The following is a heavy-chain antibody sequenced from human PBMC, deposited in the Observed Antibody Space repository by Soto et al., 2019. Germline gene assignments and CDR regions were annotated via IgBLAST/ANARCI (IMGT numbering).Heavy chain of an antibody. V-gene: IGHV3-9*01. D-gene: IGHD4-17*01. J-gene: IGHJ5*02. Sequence: EVQLVESGGGLVQPGRSLRLSCAASGFTFDDYAMHWVRQAPGKGLEWVSGISWNSGSIGYADSVKGRFTISRDNAKNSLYLQMNSLRAEDTALYYWAKAPYYGDYLNWFDPWGQGTLVTVSS. CDR1: GFTFDDYA. CDR2: ISWNSGSI. CDR3: AKAPYYGDYLNWFDP.